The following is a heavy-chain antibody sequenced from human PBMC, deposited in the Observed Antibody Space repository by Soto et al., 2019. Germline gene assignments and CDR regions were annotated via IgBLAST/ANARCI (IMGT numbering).Heavy chain of an antibody. CDR2: IYFSGST. CDR1: GVSITNTSYY. CDR3: ARHGSY. J-gene: IGHJ4*02. Sequence: HLQLQESGPGLVKPSETLSLTCTVSGVSITNTSYYWGWIRQPPGKGLEWIGTIYFSGSTFYNPSLKSRLTISVDTSKNQFSLRLSSVTAADTAVYYCARHGSYWGQGTLVAVSS. V-gene: IGHV4-39*01.